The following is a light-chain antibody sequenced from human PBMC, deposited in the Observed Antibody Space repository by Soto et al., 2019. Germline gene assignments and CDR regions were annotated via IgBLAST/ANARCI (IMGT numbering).Light chain of an antibody. CDR2: DVS. CDR1: SSDVGAYHS. J-gene: IGLJ3*02. Sequence: QSALTQPASVSGSPGQSFTIPCTGSSSDVGAYHSVSWYQQHPGKAPKLIIFDVSNRPSGVSNRFSGSKSGNTASLTISGLQPEDEADYYCSSFTDTGTVMFGGGTKLTVL. CDR3: SSFTDTGTVM. V-gene: IGLV2-14*03.